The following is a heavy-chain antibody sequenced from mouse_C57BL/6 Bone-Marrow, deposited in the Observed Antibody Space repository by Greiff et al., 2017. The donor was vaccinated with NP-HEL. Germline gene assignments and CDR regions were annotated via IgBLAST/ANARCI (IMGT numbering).Heavy chain of an antibody. D-gene: IGHD1-1*01. CDR3: AKAYYGSSYGGYFDV. J-gene: IGHJ1*03. CDR2: IWRGGST. Sequence: QVQLQQSGPGLVQPSQSLSITCTVSGFSLTSYGVHWVRQSPGKGLEWLGVIWRGGSTDYNAAFMSRLSITKDNSKSQVFFKMNSLQADDTAIYDCAKAYYGSSYGGYFDVWGTGTTVTVSS. V-gene: IGHV2-5*01. CDR1: GFSLTSYG.